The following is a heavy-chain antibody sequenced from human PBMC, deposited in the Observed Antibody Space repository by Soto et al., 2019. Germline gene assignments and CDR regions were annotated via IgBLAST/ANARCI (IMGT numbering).Heavy chain of an antibody. J-gene: IGHJ4*02. CDR3: ARGRLAAAGTRAWDY. CDR1: GGSFSGYY. CDR2: INHSGST. Sequence: SETLSLTCAVYGGSFSGYYWGWIRQPPGKGLEWIGEINHSGSTNYNPSLKSRVTISVDTSKNQFSLKLSSVTAADTAVYYCARGRLAAAGTRAWDYWGQGTLVTVSS. D-gene: IGHD6-13*01. V-gene: IGHV4-34*01.